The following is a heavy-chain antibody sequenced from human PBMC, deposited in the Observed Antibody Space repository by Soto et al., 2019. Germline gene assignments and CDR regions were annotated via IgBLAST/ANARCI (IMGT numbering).Heavy chain of an antibody. CDR2: ISSSGSTI. CDR1: GFTFSDYY. V-gene: IGHV3-11*01. J-gene: IGHJ6*02. Sequence: GGSLRLSCAASGFTFSDYYMSWIRQAPGKGLEWVSYISSSGSTIYYADSVKGRFTISRDNAKNSLYLQMNSLRAEDTAVYYCARVSRFGELLYYYYYYGMDVWGQGTTVTVSS. CDR3: ARVSRFGELLYYYYYYGMDV. D-gene: IGHD3-10*01.